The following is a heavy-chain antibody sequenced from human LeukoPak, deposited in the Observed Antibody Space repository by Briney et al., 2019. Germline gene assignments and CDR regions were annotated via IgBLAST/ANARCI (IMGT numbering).Heavy chain of an antibody. V-gene: IGHV3-21*01. Sequence: GGSLRLSCAASGFTFSSYSMNWVCQAPGKGLEWVSSISSSGSYIYYADSVKGRFTISRDNAKNSLYLQMNSLRAEDTAVYYCVRVRCSGDCYSFAYYNYGADVWGQGTTVIVSS. CDR1: GFTFSSYS. CDR3: VRVRCSGDCYSFAYYNYGADV. J-gene: IGHJ6*02. D-gene: IGHD2-21*02. CDR2: ISSSGSYI.